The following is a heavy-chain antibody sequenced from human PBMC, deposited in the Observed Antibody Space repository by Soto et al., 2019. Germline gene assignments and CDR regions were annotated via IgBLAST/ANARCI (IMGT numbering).Heavy chain of an antibody. CDR3: AREIEGIAAARGSSGMDV. V-gene: IGHV1-46*01. CDR2: INPSGGST. J-gene: IGHJ6*02. Sequence: QVQLVQSGAEVKKPGASVKASCKASGYTFTSYYMHWVRQAPGQGLEWMGIINPSGGSTSYAQKFQGRVTMTRDTSTSTVYMELSSLRSEDTAVYYCAREIEGIAAARGSSGMDVWGQGTTVTVSS. CDR1: GYTFTSYY. D-gene: IGHD6-13*01.